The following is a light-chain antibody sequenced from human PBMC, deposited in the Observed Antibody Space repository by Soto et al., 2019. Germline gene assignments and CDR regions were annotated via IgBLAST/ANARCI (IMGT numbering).Light chain of an antibody. J-gene: IGKJ4*01. Sequence: DIVVTQSPVSLAVTPGEPAFISCRSSESLLRRDGYSFLDWYRQKSGQSPQHLIHLGSIRAAGVPDRFSRSGSGTDFTLKISRVEAEDVGVYFCMQARQAPPTFGGGTKVELK. CDR2: LGS. CDR3: MQARQAPPT. CDR1: ESLLRRDGYSF. V-gene: IGKV2-28*01.